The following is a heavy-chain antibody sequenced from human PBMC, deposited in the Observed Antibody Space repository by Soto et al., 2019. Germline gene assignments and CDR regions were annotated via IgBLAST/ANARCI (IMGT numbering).Heavy chain of an antibody. CDR1: GFTFASSW. J-gene: IGHJ4*02. Sequence: EVQLVESGGGLVQPGGSLRLSCASSGFTFASSWMNWVRQAPGKGLEWVANIKGDGSEKTCGDSVKGRFTISRDNAKNSLYLQMNNLRAEDTAVYYCATNSGAETFDSWGQGTLVTVSS. D-gene: IGHD1-1*01. CDR2: IKGDGSEK. V-gene: IGHV3-7*01. CDR3: ATNSGAETFDS.